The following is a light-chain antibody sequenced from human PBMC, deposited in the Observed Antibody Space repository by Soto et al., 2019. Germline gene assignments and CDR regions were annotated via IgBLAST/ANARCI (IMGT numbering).Light chain of an antibody. Sequence: QSALTQPPSASRSPGQSVTISCTGTSSDVGGYNYVYWYQQHPGKAPKLMIYEVTKRPSGVPDRFSGSKSGNTASLTVSELQAEDEADYYCSSYADSNSYVFGTGTKVTVL. CDR2: EVT. V-gene: IGLV2-8*02. J-gene: IGLJ1*01. CDR3: SSYADSNSYV. CDR1: SSDVGGYNY.